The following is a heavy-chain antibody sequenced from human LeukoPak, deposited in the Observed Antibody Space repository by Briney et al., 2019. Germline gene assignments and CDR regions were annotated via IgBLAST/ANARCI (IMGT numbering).Heavy chain of an antibody. CDR3: ARVGFIVATINSFDY. V-gene: IGHV3-11*04. CDR2: ISTSGATI. J-gene: IGHJ4*02. D-gene: IGHD5-12*01. CDR1: GFSFGDYY. Sequence: PGGSLRLSCAASGFSFGDYYMSWIRQTAGEGLEWIAYISTSGATIEYADSVTGRFTIARDNDKNSLYLQMNSLRAEDTAVYYCARVGFIVATINSFDYWGQGTLVTVSS.